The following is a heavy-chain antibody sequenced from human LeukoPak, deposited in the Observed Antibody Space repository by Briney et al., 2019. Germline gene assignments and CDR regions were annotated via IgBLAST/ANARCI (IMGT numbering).Heavy chain of an antibody. J-gene: IGHJ4*02. V-gene: IGHV4-39*01. D-gene: IGHD1-26*01. Sequence: SGTLTLPCIVSIHPISISRYYGPWIRQPPGKGLEWIGSINYSGNTYYNPSLTSRVIMSVDTSKNQFSLKLSSVTAADTAVYYCARRGVGAAGYFDNWGQGTLVTVSS. CDR1: IHPISISRYY. CDR3: ARRGVGAAGYFDN. CDR2: INYSGNT.